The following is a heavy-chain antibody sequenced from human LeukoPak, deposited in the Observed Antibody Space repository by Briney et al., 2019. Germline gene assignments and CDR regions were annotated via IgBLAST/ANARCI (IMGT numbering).Heavy chain of an antibody. CDR2: IYPGDSDT. D-gene: IGHD2-2*02. V-gene: IGHV5-51*01. J-gene: IGHJ4*02. CDR1: GYSFTNYW. Sequence: GQSLKFSCKGSGYSFTNYWIAWARQMPGKGLEWMGTIYPGDSDTRYSPSFQGQVTISADKSISTAYLQWSSLKASDTAMYYCARHRYCSSTACYNMGGYWGQGTLVTVSS. CDR3: ARHRYCSSTACYNMGGY.